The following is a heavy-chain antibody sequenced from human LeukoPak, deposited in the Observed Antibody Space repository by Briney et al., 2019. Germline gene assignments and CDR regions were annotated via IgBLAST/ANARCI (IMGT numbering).Heavy chain of an antibody. J-gene: IGHJ4*02. V-gene: IGHV3-21*01. Sequence: GGSLRLSCAASGFTFSSYSMNWVRQAPGKGLEWVSSISSSSSYIYYADSVKGRLTISRDNAKNSLYLQMNSLRAEDTAVYYCARESERWLANWGQGTLVTVSS. CDR1: GFTFSSYS. CDR3: ARESERWLAN. D-gene: IGHD5-24*01. CDR2: ISSSSSYI.